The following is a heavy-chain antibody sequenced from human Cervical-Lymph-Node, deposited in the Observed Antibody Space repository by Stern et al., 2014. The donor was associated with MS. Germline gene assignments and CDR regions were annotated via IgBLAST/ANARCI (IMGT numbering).Heavy chain of an antibody. Sequence: QVQLVESGPGLVKPSQTLSLTCTVSGGSISSGGYYWSWIRQHPGKGLEWIGYIYSRGSTSYNPSLKSRVTISLDTSKSQFSLKLSSVTAADTAVYYCAKYQFFGGVIVVDYWGQGTLVTVSS. CDR1: GGSISSGGYY. CDR3: AKYQFFGGVIVVDY. CDR2: IYSRGST. D-gene: IGHD3-16*02. V-gene: IGHV4-31*03. J-gene: IGHJ4*02.